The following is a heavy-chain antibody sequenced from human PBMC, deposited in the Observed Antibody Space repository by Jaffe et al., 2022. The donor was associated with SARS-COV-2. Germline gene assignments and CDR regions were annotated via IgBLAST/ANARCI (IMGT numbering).Heavy chain of an antibody. J-gene: IGHJ5*02. CDR2: IYYSGST. CDR3: ARGIGFGELFVT. CDR1: GGSISSSSYY. D-gene: IGHD3-10*01. V-gene: IGHV4-39*01. Sequence: QLQLQESGPGLVKPSETLSLTCTVSGGSISSSSYYWGWIRQPPGKGLEWIGSIYYSGSTYYNPSLKSRVTISVDTSKNQFSLKLSSVTAADTAVYYCARGIGFGELFVTWGQGTLVTVSS.